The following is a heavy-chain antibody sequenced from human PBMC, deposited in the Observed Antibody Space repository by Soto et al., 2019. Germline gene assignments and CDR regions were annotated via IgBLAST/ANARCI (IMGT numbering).Heavy chain of an antibody. Sequence: EVQLVESGGGLVQPGGSLRLSCAASGFTFSDHYMDWVRQAPGKGLEWVGRTRNKANSYTTEYAASVKGRFTISRDDSKHSLYLQMNSLKTEDTAVYYCAREYCSGGSCYFDYWGQGTLVTVSS. V-gene: IGHV3-72*01. CDR1: GFTFSDHY. J-gene: IGHJ4*02. CDR2: TRNKANSYTT. CDR3: AREYCSGGSCYFDY. D-gene: IGHD2-15*01.